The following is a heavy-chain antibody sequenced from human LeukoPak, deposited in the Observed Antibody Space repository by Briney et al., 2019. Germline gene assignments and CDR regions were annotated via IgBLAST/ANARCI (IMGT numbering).Heavy chain of an antibody. D-gene: IGHD4-23*01. Sequence: PSETLSLTCTVSGGSISSSSYDWGWIRQPPGKGLEWIGSIYYSGSTYYNPSLKSRVTISVDTSKNQFSLKLSSVTAADTAVYYCARWRWNGGMDVWGQGTTVTVSS. CDR1: GGSISSSSYD. J-gene: IGHJ6*02. V-gene: IGHV4-39*01. CDR3: ARWRWNGGMDV. CDR2: IYYSGST.